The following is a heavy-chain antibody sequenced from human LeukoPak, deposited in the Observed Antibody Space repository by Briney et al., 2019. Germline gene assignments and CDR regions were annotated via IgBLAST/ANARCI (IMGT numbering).Heavy chain of an antibody. Sequence: SSVKVSCKASGGTSSSYTISWVRQAPGQGLEWMGRIIPILGIANYAQKFQGRVTITADKSTSTASMELSSLRSEDTAVYYCAREVGERLPAGLWGQGTLVTVSS. CDR3: AREVGERLPAGL. D-gene: IGHD3-16*01. CDR2: IIPILGIA. J-gene: IGHJ4*02. V-gene: IGHV1-69*04. CDR1: GGTSSSYT.